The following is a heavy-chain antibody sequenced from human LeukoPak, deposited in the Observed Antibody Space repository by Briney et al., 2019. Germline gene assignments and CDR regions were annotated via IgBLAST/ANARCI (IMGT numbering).Heavy chain of an antibody. D-gene: IGHD3-10*01. J-gene: IGHJ6*02. CDR2: IYTSGST. V-gene: IGHV4-4*07. CDR3: ARWGITMVRGVPNSSYAMDV. Sequence: SETLSLTCTVSGGSISSYYWSWIRQPAGKGLEWIGRIYTSGSTNYNPSLKSRVTMSVDTSKNQFSLKLSSVTAADTAVYYCARWGITMVRGVPNSSYAMDVWGQGTTVTVSS. CDR1: GGSISSYY.